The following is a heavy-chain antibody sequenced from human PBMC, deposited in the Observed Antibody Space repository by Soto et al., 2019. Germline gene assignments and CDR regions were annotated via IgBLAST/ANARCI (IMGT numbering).Heavy chain of an antibody. J-gene: IGHJ3*01. V-gene: IGHV3-23*01. D-gene: IGHD2-15*01. CDR2: ISGSGGST. CDR3: LGDCCVSGGTCSAGFDF. CDR1: GFTFSSYA. Sequence: GGSLRLSCAASGFTFSSYAMSWVRQAPGKGLEWVSAISGSGGSTYYADSVKGRFTISRDNSKNTLYLQMNSLRAEDTAVYYCLGDCCVSGGTCSAGFDFWGQGTLVTVSS.